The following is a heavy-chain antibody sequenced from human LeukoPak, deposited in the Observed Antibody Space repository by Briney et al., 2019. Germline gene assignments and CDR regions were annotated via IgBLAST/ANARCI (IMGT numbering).Heavy chain of an antibody. V-gene: IGHV4-61*02. CDR2: IYTSGST. CDR3: ARGANAEYYYGSGSYPYYFDY. J-gene: IGHJ4*02. CDR1: GGSISSGSYY. Sequence: SQTLSLTCTVSGGSISSGSYYWSWIRQPAGKGLEWIGRIYTSGSTNYNPSLKSRVTISVDTSKNQFSLKLSSVTAADTAVYYCARGANAEYYYGSGSYPYYFDYWGQGTLVTVSS. D-gene: IGHD3-10*01.